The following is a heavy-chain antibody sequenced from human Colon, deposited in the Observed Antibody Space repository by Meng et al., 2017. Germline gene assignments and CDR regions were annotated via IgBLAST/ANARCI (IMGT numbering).Heavy chain of an antibody. D-gene: IGHD2-8*01. J-gene: IGHJ4*02. Sequence: EVQLVESGGGFVQPGGSLRLSCAASGFTFSHYWMYWRRQDPGKGLVWVARLYRDNTDPRQVDYADSVRGRFTISRDFAENTLYLQMTDVRVDDTSTYYCARGSNGWPGIDYWGLGTQVTVSS. CDR3: ARGSNGWPGIDY. CDR2: LYRDNTDP. CDR1: GFTFSHYW. V-gene: IGHV3-74*01.